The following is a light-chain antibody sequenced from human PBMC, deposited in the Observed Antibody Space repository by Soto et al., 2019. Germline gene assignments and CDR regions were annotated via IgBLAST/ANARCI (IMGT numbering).Light chain of an antibody. CDR1: HNIRNY. CDR3: QQTYNVPRT. V-gene: IGKV1-39*01. J-gene: IGKJ1*01. CDR2: AAS. Sequence: DIQMTQSPSPLSASVGDRVTITCRASHNIRNYVNWYQQKAGRAPKLLIYAASNLQSGVPSRFSGSGSGTDFTLTISSLQPEDFATYYCQQTYNVPRTFGQGTKVEIK.